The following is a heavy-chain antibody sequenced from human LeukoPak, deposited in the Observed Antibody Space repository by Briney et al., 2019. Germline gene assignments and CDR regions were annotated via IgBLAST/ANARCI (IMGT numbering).Heavy chain of an antibody. CDR3: ARSGVATCHY. D-gene: IGHD3-10*01. J-gene: IGHJ4*02. V-gene: IGHV3-23*05. CDR2: IYPDGGS. Sequence: GGSLRLSCQASGFTFSDYAMSWVRQAPGKGLEWVSSIYPDGGSFFADSVKGRFTISRDDSRSVVYLQMNTLSAEDTAVYYCARSGVATCHYWGQGILVAVSS. CDR1: GFTFSDYA.